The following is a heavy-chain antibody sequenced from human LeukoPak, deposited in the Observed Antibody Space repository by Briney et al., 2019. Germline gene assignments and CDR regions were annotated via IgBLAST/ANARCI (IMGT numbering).Heavy chain of an antibody. Sequence: GGSLRLSCAASGFTFSSYSMNWVRQAPGKGLEWVSYISSSSSTIYYADSVKGRFTISRDNAKNSLYLQMNSLRAEDTAVYYCARGATVVIDYWGQGTLVTVSS. J-gene: IGHJ4*02. CDR2: ISSSSSTI. CDR3: ARGATVVIDY. D-gene: IGHD4-23*01. V-gene: IGHV3-48*04. CDR1: GFTFSSYS.